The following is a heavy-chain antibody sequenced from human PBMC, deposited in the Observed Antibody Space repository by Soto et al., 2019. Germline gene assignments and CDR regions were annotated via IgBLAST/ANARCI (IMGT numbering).Heavy chain of an antibody. J-gene: IGHJ6*02. V-gene: IGHV4-31*03. Sequence: PSETLSLTCTVSGGSISSGGYYWSWIRQHPGKGLEWIGYIYYSGSTYYNPSLKSRVTISVDTSKNQFSLKVTSVTAADTAVYYCARLHGYCISSSCHRHYPLDVWGQGTTVTVYS. D-gene: IGHD2-2*01. CDR1: GGSISSGGYY. CDR3: ARLHGYCISSSCHRHYPLDV. CDR2: IYYSGST.